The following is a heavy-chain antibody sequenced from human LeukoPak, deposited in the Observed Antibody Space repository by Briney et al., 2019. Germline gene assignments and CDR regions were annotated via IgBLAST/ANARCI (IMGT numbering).Heavy chain of an antibody. J-gene: IGHJ4*02. Sequence: ASVKVSCKASGYTFTGYYMHWVRQAPGQGLEWMGRINPNSGGTNYAQKFQGRVTMTRDTSISTAYMELSRLRSDDTAVYYCTRDRGYYYFFDYWGQGTPVTVSS. CDR2: INPNSGGT. D-gene: IGHD1-26*01. CDR3: TRDRGYYYFFDY. CDR1: GYTFTGYY. V-gene: IGHV1-2*06.